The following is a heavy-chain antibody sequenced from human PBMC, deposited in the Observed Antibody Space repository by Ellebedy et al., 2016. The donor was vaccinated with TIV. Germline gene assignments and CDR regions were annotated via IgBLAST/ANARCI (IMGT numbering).Heavy chain of an antibody. V-gene: IGHV4-30-4*01. D-gene: IGHD6-6*01. Sequence: SETLSLXXTVSGGSISSGDYYWSWIRQPPGKGLEWIGYISYRGSTYYNPSLKSRITISVDTSKNQFSLRLSSVTAADTAVYYCARLAYSSSSRDYYYGMDVWGQGTTVTVSS. CDR2: ISYRGST. CDR3: ARLAYSSSSRDYYYGMDV. J-gene: IGHJ6*02. CDR1: GGSISSGDYY.